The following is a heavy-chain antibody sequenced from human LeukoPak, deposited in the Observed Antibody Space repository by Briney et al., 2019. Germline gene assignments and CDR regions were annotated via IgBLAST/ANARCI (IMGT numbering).Heavy chain of an antibody. CDR1: GFTFSSYS. D-gene: IGHD6-13*01. V-gene: IGHV3-21*01. Sequence: GGSLRLSCAASGFTFSSYSMNWVRQAPGKGLECVSSISSSSSYIYYADSVKGRFTISRDNAKNSLYLQMNSLRAEDTAVYYCARDARAAAGTFPLDYWGQGTLVTVSS. CDR3: ARDARAAAGTFPLDY. J-gene: IGHJ4*02. CDR2: ISSSSSYI.